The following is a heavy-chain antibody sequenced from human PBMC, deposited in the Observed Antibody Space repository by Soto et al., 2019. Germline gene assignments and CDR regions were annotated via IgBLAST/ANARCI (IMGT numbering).Heavy chain of an antibody. D-gene: IGHD3-9*01. J-gene: IGHJ5*02. CDR3: ARSKDWYNWFDP. V-gene: IGHV3-48*02. CDR1: GFTFSSYS. Sequence: GGSLRLSCAASGFTFSSYSMNWVRQAPGKGLEWVSYISSSSTIYYADSVKGRFTISRDNAKNSLYLQMNSLRDEDTAVYYCARSKDWYNWFDPWGQGTLVTVSS. CDR2: ISSSSTI.